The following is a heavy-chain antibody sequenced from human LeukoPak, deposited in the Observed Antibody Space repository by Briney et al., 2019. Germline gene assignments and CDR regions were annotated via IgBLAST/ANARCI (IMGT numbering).Heavy chain of an antibody. CDR3: ASCPGPCYYYHGMDV. V-gene: IGHV1-3*01. CDR2: INAGNGNT. CDR1: GYTFTSYA. J-gene: IGHJ6*02. Sequence: ASVKVSCKASGYTFTSYAMHWVRQAPGQRLEWMGWINAGNGNTKYSQKFQGRVTITRDTSASTAYMELSSLRSEDTAVYYCASCPGPCYYYHGMDVWGQGTTVTVSS.